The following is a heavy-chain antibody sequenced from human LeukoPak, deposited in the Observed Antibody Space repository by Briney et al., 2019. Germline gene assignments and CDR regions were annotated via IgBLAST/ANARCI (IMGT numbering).Heavy chain of an antibody. Sequence: SETLSLTCTVSGGSISSYYWSWIRQPPGKGLEWIGYIYYSGSTNYSPSLKSRVTISVDTSKNQFSLKLSSVTAADTAVYYCARSIAAAYYFDYWGQGTLVTVSS. J-gene: IGHJ4*02. D-gene: IGHD6-13*01. CDR3: ARSIAAAYYFDY. CDR1: GGSISSYY. V-gene: IGHV4-59*01. CDR2: IYYSGST.